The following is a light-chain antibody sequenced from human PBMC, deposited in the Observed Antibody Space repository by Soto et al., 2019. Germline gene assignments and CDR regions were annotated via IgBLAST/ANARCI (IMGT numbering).Light chain of an antibody. V-gene: IGKV3-15*01. CDR3: QQYNKWPPIT. Sequence: EIVMTQSPATLSVSPGERVALSCRASQSVSSNLAWYQQKPGQAPRLLIFGASTRATGIPARFSGSGSGTEFTRTISSLQSEDFAVYYCQQYNKWPPITFGQGNRLESK. J-gene: IGKJ5*01. CDR1: QSVSSN. CDR2: GAS.